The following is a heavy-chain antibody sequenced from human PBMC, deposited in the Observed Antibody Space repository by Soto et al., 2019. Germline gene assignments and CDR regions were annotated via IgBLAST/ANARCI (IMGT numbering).Heavy chain of an antibody. V-gene: IGHV4-30-4*01. CDR2: IYYSGST. CDR1: GGSISSGDYY. CDR3: AREEVVVAATPWNYYGMDV. D-gene: IGHD2-15*01. Sequence: QVQLQESGPGLVKPSQTLSLTCTVSGGSISSGDYYWSWIRQPPGKGLEWIGYIYYSGSTYYNPSLKSRVTISVDTSKNQFSLKLSSVTAADTAVYYCAREEVVVAATPWNYYGMDVWGQGTTVTVSS. J-gene: IGHJ6*02.